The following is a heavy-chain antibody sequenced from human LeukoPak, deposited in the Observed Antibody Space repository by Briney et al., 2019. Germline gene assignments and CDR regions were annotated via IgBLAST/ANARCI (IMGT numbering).Heavy chain of an antibody. J-gene: IGHJ4*02. CDR1: GGTFSSYA. V-gene: IGHV1-69*13. D-gene: IGHD3-22*01. CDR2: IIPIFGTA. Sequence: SVKVSCKASGGTFSSYAISWVRQAPGQGLEWMGGIIPIFGTANYAQKFQGRVTITADESTSTAYMELSSLRSEDTAVYYCARVLLGYDSSGRYFDYWGQGTLVTVSS. CDR3: ARVLLGYDSSGRYFDY.